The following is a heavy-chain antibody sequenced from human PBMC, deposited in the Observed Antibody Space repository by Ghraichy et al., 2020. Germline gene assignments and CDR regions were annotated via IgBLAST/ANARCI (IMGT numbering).Heavy chain of an antibody. V-gene: IGHV4-31*03. Sequence: SETLSLTCSVSGGSIGSGGYYWSWIRQHPGKGLEWIGYIYYSGSTYYNPSLKSRVTISVDTSRNQFSLELSSVTAADTAVYYCARGFCRSTSCYPRQYNWFDHWGQGTLVTVSS. CDR1: GGSIGSGGYY. D-gene: IGHD2-2*01. J-gene: IGHJ5*02. CDR3: ARGFCRSTSCYPRQYNWFDH. CDR2: IYYSGST.